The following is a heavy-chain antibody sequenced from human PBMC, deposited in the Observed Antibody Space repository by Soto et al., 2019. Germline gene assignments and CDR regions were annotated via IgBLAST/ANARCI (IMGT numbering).Heavy chain of an antibody. Sequence: QVQLQQWGTGLLKPSETLSLNCAVYGESLRGYYWSWIRQTPAMGLEWIGEINHRGTTNHDSSLKSRAIIYSHASKSLDSLRLKYLTAADSAVDYGARGYSCSRLSTSLKTCDWFAFVGECTLVTVSS. CDR3: ARGYSCSRLSTSLKTCDWFAF. V-gene: IGHV4-34*04. J-gene: IGHJ5*01. CDR2: INHRGTT. CDR1: GESLRGYY. D-gene: IGHD2-21*01.